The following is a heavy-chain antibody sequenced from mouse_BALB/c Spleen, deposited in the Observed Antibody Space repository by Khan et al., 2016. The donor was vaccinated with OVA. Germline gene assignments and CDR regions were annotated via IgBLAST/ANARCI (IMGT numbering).Heavy chain of an antibody. J-gene: IGHJ4*01. CDR2: IWGDGST. D-gene: IGHD2-4*01. CDR3: AKFLYADYDRDALDY. V-gene: IGHV2-3*01. CDR1: GIPLSSHG. Sequence: QVQLKESGPGLVAPSQSLSITCTVSGIPLSSHGVSWVRQPPGKDPEWLGIIWGDGSTKYHSGLRFRLSISKDNSKSLVFLKLNSLQTDDTGTHACAKFLYADYDRDALDYWGRGAAVTVSS.